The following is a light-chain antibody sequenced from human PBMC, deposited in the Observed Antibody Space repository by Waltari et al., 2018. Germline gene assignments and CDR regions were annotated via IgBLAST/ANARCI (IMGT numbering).Light chain of an antibody. J-gene: IGKJ4*01. CDR3: QQLNGYPLT. V-gene: IGKV1-9*01. CDR2: AAS. CDR1: QGISSY. Sequence: DIQLTQSPSFLSASVGDRVTITCWASQGISSYLAWYQQKPGKAPKLLIYAASTLQSGVPSTFSGSGSGTEFTLTISSLQPEDFATYYCQQLNGYPLTFGGGTKVEIK.